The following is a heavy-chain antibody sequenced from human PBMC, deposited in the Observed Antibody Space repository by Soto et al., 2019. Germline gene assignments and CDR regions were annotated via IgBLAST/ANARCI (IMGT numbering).Heavy chain of an antibody. CDR2: ISGSGGST. J-gene: IGHJ2*01. D-gene: IGHD2-8*01. CDR1: GFTFSSYA. Sequence: EVQLLESGGGLVQPGGSLRLSCAASGFTFSSYAMSWVRQAPGKGLEWVSAISGSGGSTYYADSVKGRFTISRDNSKNTLYLQMNSLRAEDTAVYYCAKIAVMVYTTYWYFDLWGRGTLVTVSS. CDR3: AKIAVMVYTTYWYFDL. V-gene: IGHV3-23*01.